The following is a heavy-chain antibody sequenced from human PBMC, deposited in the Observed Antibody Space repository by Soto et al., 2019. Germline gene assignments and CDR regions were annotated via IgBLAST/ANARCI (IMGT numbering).Heavy chain of an antibody. J-gene: IGHJ5*02. CDR1: GYTFASYA. CDR3: PRGFSGGDADWLDP. Sequence: QVQLVQSGAEVKKPGASVKVSCKASGYTFASYAMHWVRQAPGQRLEWMGWINAGNGNTKYSQKFQGRVTITRDTSASTAYMELSGLRSEDTAVYYCPRGFSGGDADWLDPWGQGSLVTVSS. V-gene: IGHV1-3*01. CDR2: INAGNGNT. D-gene: IGHD2-21*02.